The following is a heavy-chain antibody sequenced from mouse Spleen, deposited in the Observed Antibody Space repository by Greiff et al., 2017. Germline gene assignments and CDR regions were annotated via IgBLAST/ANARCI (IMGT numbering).Heavy chain of an antibody. D-gene: IGHD4-1*01. CDR2: INSNGGST. CDR1: GFTFSSYA. CDR3: ARHDGGTGWYFDV. J-gene: IGHJ1*01. V-gene: IGHV5-6-2*01. Sequence: EVQRVESGGGLVKPGGSLKLSCAASGFTFSSYAMSWVRQTPEKRLEWVAAINSNGGSTYYPDTVKDRFTISRDNAKNTLYLQMSSLRSEDTALYYCARHDGGTGWYFDVWGAGTTVTVSS.